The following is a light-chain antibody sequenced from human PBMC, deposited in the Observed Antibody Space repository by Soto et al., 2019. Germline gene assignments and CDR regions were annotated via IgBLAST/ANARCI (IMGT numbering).Light chain of an antibody. CDR1: SSDVGGYNY. CDR2: EVS. V-gene: IGLV2-14*01. J-gene: IGLJ1*01. Sequence: QPALTQPASVSGSPGQSITISCTGTSSDVGGYNYVSWYQQHPGKAPKLMIYEVSNRPSGVSNRFSGSKSGNTASLTISGLQAEDEADYYCSSYAGSSTYVFGTGTKVTVL. CDR3: SSYAGSSTYV.